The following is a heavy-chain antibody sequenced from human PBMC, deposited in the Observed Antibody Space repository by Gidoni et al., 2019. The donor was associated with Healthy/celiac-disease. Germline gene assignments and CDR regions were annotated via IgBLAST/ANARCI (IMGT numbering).Heavy chain of an antibody. CDR1: GGSVRSGTYY. CDR2: IYYSGST. Sequence: QVQLQESGPGLVKPSETLSLPCPVSGGSVRSGTYYWSWIRQPPGKGLEWIGYIYYSGSTNYNPSLKSRVTISVDTSKNQFSLKLSSVTAADTAVDYCARDTGYCSGGSCPLYYYGMDVWGQGTTVTVSS. D-gene: IGHD2-15*01. J-gene: IGHJ6*02. V-gene: IGHV4-61*01. CDR3: ARDTGYCSGGSCPLYYYGMDV.